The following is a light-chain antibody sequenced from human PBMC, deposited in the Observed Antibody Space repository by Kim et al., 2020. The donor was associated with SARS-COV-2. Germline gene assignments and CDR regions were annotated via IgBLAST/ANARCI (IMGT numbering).Light chain of an antibody. V-gene: IGKV1-12*01. Sequence: DIQMTQSPSSVSASVGDRVTITCRASHDVSTWLAWYQHKPGKAPKLLIYAASSLQSGAPPRFSGSGSGTDFTLTISSLLPEDFATYYCLQTNSFPRSFGGGTKVDIK. CDR2: AAS. CDR1: HDVSTW. CDR3: LQTNSFPRS. J-gene: IGKJ4*01.